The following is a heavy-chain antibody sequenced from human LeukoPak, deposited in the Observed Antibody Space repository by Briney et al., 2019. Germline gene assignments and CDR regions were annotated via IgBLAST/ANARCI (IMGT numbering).Heavy chain of an antibody. J-gene: IGHJ4*02. CDR3: VHCRRGGSSGIDY. CDR1: GFSLRTRGVG. CDR2: IYWDDDK. Sequence: SGPTLVNPTQTLTLTCNFSGFSLRTRGVGVGWIRQPPGKALEWLSLIYWDDDKCYSPSLRSRLTVTKDTSKNEVVLTMTNMDPVDTGTYYCVHCRRGGSSGIDYWGQGTLVTVSS. D-gene: IGHD6-6*01. V-gene: IGHV2-5*02.